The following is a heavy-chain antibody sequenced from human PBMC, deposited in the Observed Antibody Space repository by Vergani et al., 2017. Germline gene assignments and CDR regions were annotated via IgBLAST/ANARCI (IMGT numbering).Heavy chain of an antibody. J-gene: IGHJ4*02. CDR1: GGSISSSSYY. CDR2: IYYSGST. Sequence: QLQLQESGPGLVKPSETLSLTCTVSGGSISSSSYYWGWIRQPPGKGLEWIGSIYYSGSTYYNPSLKSRVTISVDTSKNQFSLKLSSVTAADTAVYYCAREEGHGSYFDYWGQGTLVTVSS. CDR3: AREEGHGSYFDY. V-gene: IGHV4-39*02. D-gene: IGHD1-26*01.